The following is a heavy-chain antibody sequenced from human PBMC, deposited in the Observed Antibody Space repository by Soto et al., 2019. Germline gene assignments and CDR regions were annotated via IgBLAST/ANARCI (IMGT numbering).Heavy chain of an antibody. D-gene: IGHD3-16*01. J-gene: IGHJ4*02. CDR1: GFTFDDYA. Sequence: EVQLVESGGGLVQPGRSLRLSCAASGFTFDDYAMHWVRQAPGKGLEWVSGISWNSGSIGYADSVKGRFTISRDNAKNSLYLQMNSLRAEDTALYYCAKEGGALDLGYWGQGTLVTVSS. CDR3: AKEGGALDLGY. V-gene: IGHV3-9*01. CDR2: ISWNSGSI.